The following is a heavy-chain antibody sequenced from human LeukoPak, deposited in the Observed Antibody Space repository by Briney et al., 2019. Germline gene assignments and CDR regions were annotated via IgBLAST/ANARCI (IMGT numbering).Heavy chain of an antibody. J-gene: IGHJ6*02. Sequence: ASVKVSCKASGGTFSSYAISWVRQAPGQGLEWMGWINPNSGGTNYAQKFQGWVTMTRDTSISTAYMEVSRLRSDDTAVYYCARSAGYGSGSYMVDVWGQGTTVTVSS. CDR2: INPNSGGT. CDR1: GGTFSSYA. V-gene: IGHV1-2*04. D-gene: IGHD3-10*01. CDR3: ARSAGYGSGSYMVDV.